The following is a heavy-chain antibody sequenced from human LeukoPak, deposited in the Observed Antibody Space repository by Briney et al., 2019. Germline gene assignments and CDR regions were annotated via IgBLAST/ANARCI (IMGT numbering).Heavy chain of an antibody. Sequence: SETLSLTCAVYGGSFSGYYWSWIRQPPGKGLEWIGEINHSGSTNYNPSLKSRVTISVDTSKNQFSLKLSSVTAADTAVYYCARKDGGRLKYYFDYWGQGTLVTVSS. V-gene: IGHV4-34*01. CDR3: ARKDGGRLKYYFDY. J-gene: IGHJ4*02. D-gene: IGHD1-26*01. CDR1: GGSFSGYY. CDR2: INHSGST.